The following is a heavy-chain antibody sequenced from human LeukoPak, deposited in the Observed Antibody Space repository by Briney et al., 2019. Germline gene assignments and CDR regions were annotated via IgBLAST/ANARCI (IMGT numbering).Heavy chain of an antibody. D-gene: IGHD3-16*01. CDR1: GFIFSQDD. CDR3: TRIGGGLGY. J-gene: IGHJ4*02. Sequence: GGSLRLSCAASGFIFSQDDTIWVRHGQGKGLEWVSSIMSSVDTYHADSVLGRFTTSRDTSRSLVFLQMDSLELDDTAGYYCTRIGGGLGYWGQGTLVTVSS. CDR2: IMSSVDT. V-gene: IGHV3-23*01.